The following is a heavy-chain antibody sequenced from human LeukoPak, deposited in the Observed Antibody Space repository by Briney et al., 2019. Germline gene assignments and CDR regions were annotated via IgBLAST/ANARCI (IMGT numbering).Heavy chain of an antibody. J-gene: IGHJ4*02. CDR3: AKEGGYCSSTSCYPYYFDY. D-gene: IGHD2-2*01. V-gene: IGHV3-23*01. CDR2: ISGSGGST. Sequence: GGSLRLSCAASGFTFSSYAMSWFRQAPGKGLEWVSAISGSGGSTYYADSVKGRFTISRDNSKNTLYLQMNSLRAEDTAVYYCAKEGGYCSSTSCYPYYFDYWGQGTLVTVSS. CDR1: GFTFSSYA.